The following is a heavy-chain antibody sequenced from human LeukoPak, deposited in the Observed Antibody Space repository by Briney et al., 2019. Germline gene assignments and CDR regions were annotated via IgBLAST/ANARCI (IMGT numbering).Heavy chain of an antibody. CDR1: GLTFSTYS. D-gene: IGHD6-13*01. CDR2: IYNSGAKI. CDR3: ARVNSSSWYGAFDI. Sequence: GGSLRLSCAVSGLTFSTYSMTWVRQGPGKGLEWVSSIYNSGAKIFYADSVKGRFTISRDNSKNMLYLQMNSLRVEDTAVYYCARVNSSSWYGAFDIWGQGTMVTVSS. V-gene: IGHV3-23*01. J-gene: IGHJ3*02.